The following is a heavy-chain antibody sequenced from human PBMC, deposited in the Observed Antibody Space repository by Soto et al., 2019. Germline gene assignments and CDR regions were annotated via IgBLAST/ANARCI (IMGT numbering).Heavy chain of an antibody. CDR2: IYYSGST. J-gene: IGHJ4*02. CDR3: AGGDAWESIFAC. CDR1: GGSVNGGGYY. Sequence: QVQLQESGPGLVKPSQTLSLSCTVSGGSVNGGGYYWSWIRQVPGKGLEWIGYIYYSGSTYYNPSLQSRVAISLDTPKNQSSLGLTSVTAADTAVYYCAGGDAWESIFACWGRGAPVTVSS. V-gene: IGHV4-31*03. D-gene: IGHD1-26*01.